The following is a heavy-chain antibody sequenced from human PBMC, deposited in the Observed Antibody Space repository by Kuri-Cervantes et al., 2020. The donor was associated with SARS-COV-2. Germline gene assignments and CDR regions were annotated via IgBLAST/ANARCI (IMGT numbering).Heavy chain of an antibody. CDR3: ARDQPHSSSWYVSAYYYGMDV. D-gene: IGHD6-13*01. J-gene: IGHJ6*02. CDR2: INPSGGST. CDR1: GYTFTNFY. Sequence: ASVKVSCKASGYTFTNFYIHWVRQAPGQGFEWMGIINPSGGSTSYAQKFQGRVTMTRDTSISTAYMELSRLRSDDTVVYYCARDQPHSSSWYVSAYYYGMDVWGQGTTVTVSS. V-gene: IGHV1-46*01.